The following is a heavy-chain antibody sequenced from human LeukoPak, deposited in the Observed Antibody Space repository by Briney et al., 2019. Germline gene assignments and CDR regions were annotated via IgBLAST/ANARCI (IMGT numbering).Heavy chain of an antibody. Sequence: SETLSLTCTVSDGSISNYYWGWIRLPPGKGLEWIGYIYYTGATNYSPSLKSRVTISLDTSKNQFSLRLSSVTAADAAVYYCARAGYSHGTGYYFDYWGQGALVTVSS. CDR2: IYYTGAT. V-gene: IGHV4-59*01. CDR3: ARAGYSHGTGYYFDY. CDR1: DGSISNYY. D-gene: IGHD5-18*01. J-gene: IGHJ4*02.